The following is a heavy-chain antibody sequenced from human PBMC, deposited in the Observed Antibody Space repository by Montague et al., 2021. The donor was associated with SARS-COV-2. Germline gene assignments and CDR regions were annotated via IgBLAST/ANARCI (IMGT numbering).Heavy chain of an antibody. CDR2: FYYSGST. Sequence: SETLSLTCTVSGGSISSSSYYWGWIRQPPGKGLEWIGSFYYSGSTYYNPSLKSRVTISVDTSKNQFSLKLSSVTAADTAVYYCARKASRGITIFGVVTASYYFDYWGQGTLVTVSS. V-gene: IGHV4-39*01. J-gene: IGHJ4*02. CDR3: ARKASRGITIFGVVTASYYFDY. CDR1: GGSISSSSYY. D-gene: IGHD3-3*01.